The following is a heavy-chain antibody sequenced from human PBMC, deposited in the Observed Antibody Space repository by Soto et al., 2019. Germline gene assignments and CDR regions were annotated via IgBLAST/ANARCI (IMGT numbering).Heavy chain of an antibody. D-gene: IGHD6-6*01. CDR3: ARGSPYSSSSLDAFDI. J-gene: IGHJ3*02. CDR2: TYYRSKWYN. V-gene: IGHV6-1*01. Sequence: PSQTLSLTCVISGDSVSSNSAAWNWIRQSPSRGLEWLGRTYYRSKWYNDYAVSVKSRITINPDTSKNQFSLQLNSVTPEDTAVYYCARGSPYSSSSLDAFDIWGQGTMVTVS. CDR1: GDSVSSNSAA.